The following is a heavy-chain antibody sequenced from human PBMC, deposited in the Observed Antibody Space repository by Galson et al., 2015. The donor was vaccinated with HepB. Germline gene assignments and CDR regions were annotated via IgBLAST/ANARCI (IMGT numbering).Heavy chain of an antibody. CDR2: IIPIFGTA. D-gene: IGHD2-21*02. Sequence: SVKVSCKASGGTFSSYAISWVRQAPGQGLEWMGGIIPIFGTANYAQKFQGRVTITADESTSTAYMELSSLRSEDTAVYYCARDCGGDCYYAFDIWGQGTMVTVSS. J-gene: IGHJ3*02. CDR1: GGTFSSYA. V-gene: IGHV1-69*13. CDR3: ARDCGGDCYYAFDI.